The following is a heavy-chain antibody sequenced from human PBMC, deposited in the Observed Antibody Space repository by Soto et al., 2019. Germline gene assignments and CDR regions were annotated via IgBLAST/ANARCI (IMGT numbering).Heavy chain of an antibody. V-gene: IGHV3-23*01. D-gene: IGHD5-18*01. Sequence: GGSLRLSCAASGFTFSSYVMSWVRQAPGKGLEWVSAISGSGGSTYYADSVKGRFIISRDNSKNTLYLQMNSLRAEDTAVYYCATDTAMVTPFVAAAGTVDYWGQGTLVTVSS. CDR2: ISGSGGST. CDR1: GFTFSSYV. J-gene: IGHJ4*02. CDR3: ATDTAMVTPFVAAAGTVDY.